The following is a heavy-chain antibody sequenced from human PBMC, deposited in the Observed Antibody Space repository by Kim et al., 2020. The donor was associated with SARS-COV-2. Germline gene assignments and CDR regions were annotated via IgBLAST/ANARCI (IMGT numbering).Heavy chain of an antibody. CDR2: TYADGTT. CDR1: GLTVSSNY. J-gene: IGHJ4*02. D-gene: IGHD1-26*01. Sequence: GGSLRLSCAASGLTVSSNYMSWVRQAPGKGLDWVSTTYADGTTDYADSVRGRFSISRDTSKNTLYLQMNSLRADDTAVYYCASFRPGDASRCWGQGNLGT. V-gene: IGHV3-53*01. CDR3: ASFRPGDASRC.